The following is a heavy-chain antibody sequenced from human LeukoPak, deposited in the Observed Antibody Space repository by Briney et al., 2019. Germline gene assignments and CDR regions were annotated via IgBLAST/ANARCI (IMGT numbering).Heavy chain of an antibody. D-gene: IGHD3-10*01. Sequence: PGGSLRLSCAASGFTFSNAWMSWVRQAPGKGLEWVGRIKSKTDGGTTDYAAPVKGRFTISRDDSKNTLCLQMNSLKTEDTAVYYCTTDRGCPLVYYYMDVWGKGTTVTVSS. CDR3: TTDRGCPLVYYYMDV. CDR1: GFTFSNAW. V-gene: IGHV3-15*01. J-gene: IGHJ6*03. CDR2: IKSKTDGGTT.